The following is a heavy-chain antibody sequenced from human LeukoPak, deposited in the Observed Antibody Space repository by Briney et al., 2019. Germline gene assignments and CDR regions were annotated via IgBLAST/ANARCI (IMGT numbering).Heavy chain of an antibody. Sequence: GGSLRLSCAASGFTFSSYWMSWVRQAPGKGLEWVANIKQDGSEKYYVDSVKGRFTISRDNAKNSLYLQMNSPRAEDTAVYYCARTYCSGGSCYLFDYWGQGTLVTVSS. J-gene: IGHJ4*02. CDR3: ARTYCSGGSCYLFDY. V-gene: IGHV3-7*01. D-gene: IGHD2-15*01. CDR1: GFTFSSYW. CDR2: IKQDGSEK.